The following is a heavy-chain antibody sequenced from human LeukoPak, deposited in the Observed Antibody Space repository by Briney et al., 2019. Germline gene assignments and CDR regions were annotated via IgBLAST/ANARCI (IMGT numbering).Heavy chain of an antibody. J-gene: IGHJ4*02. Sequence: PSETLSLTCSIYGGSFSGYYWSWIGQPPGRGLEWIGYIYYSGSTNYNPSLKSRVTISVDTSKNQFSLKLSSVTAADTAVYYCARERVRGVPDYWGQGTLVTVSS. CDR2: IYYSGST. CDR1: GGSFSGYY. V-gene: IGHV4-59*01. D-gene: IGHD3-10*01. CDR3: ARERVRGVPDY.